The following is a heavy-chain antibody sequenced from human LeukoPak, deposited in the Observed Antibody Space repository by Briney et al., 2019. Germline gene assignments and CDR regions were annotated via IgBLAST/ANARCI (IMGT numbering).Heavy chain of an antibody. J-gene: IGHJ3*01. V-gene: IGHV3-48*02. Sequence: GGSLRLSCAASGFSISTYSMNWLRQAPGKGLEWLAYINSGASVMSYADSVKGRFTISADNAKDSVYLQVNSLRDEDTAVYYCGRDHDFAFDVWGQGTMVTAS. CDR1: GFSISTYS. CDR2: INSGASVM. D-gene: IGHD3-3*01. CDR3: GRDHDFAFDV.